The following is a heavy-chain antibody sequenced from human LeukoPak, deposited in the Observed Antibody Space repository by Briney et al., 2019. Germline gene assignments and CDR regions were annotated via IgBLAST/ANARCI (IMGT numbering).Heavy chain of an antibody. CDR3: ASSYYDSSGFFY. CDR1: GYTFTNFD. D-gene: IGHD3-22*01. CDR2: FDPEDGET. V-gene: IGHV1-24*01. J-gene: IGHJ4*02. Sequence: ASVKVSCKASGYTFTNFDINWVRQAPGQGLEWMGGFDPEDGETIYAQKFQGRVTMTEDTSTDTAYMELSSLRSEDTAVYYCASSYYDSSGFFYWGQGTLVTVSS.